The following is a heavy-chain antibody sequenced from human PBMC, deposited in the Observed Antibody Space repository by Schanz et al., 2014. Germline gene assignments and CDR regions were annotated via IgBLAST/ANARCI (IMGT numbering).Heavy chain of an antibody. CDR3: ARDRRNADLDY. D-gene: IGHD1-1*01. Sequence: EVQLVESGGGLVQPGKSLRLSCAASGFTFSSHWMHWVRQDPGKGLVWVARINSVGSNTDYADSVTGRFTISRDNAKNTLYLQMNTLRAEDTAVYYCARDRRNADLDYWGQGTLVNVSS. V-gene: IGHV3-74*01. CDR1: GFTFSSHW. CDR2: INSVGSNT. J-gene: IGHJ4*02.